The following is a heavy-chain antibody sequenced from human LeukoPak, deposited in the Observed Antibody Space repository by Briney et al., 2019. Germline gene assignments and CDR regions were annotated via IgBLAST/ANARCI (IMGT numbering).Heavy chain of an antibody. D-gene: IGHD1-26*01. V-gene: IGHV4-59*01. J-gene: IGHJ6*02. CDR1: GGSISSFY. CDR2: IYYSGST. Sequence: SETLSLTCTVSGGSISSFYWSWIRQPPGKGLEWIGYIYYSGSTNYNPSLKSRVTISVDTSRNQFSLKLSSVTAADTAVYYCARGGTVRNGMDVWGQGTTVTVSS. CDR3: ARGGTVRNGMDV.